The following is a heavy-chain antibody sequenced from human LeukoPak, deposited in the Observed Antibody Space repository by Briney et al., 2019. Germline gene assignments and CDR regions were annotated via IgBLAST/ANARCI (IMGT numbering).Heavy chain of an antibody. V-gene: IGHV3-48*03. D-gene: IGHD3-22*01. Sequence: GGSLRLSCAASGFTFSSYEMNWVRQAPGKGLEWVSYISSSGSTIYYADSVKGRFTISRDNAKNSLYLQMNSLRAEDTAVYYCARDHDSSGYYGGSIDYWGQGTLVTVSS. CDR3: ARDHDSSGYYGGSIDY. CDR1: GFTFSSYE. J-gene: IGHJ4*02. CDR2: ISSSGSTI.